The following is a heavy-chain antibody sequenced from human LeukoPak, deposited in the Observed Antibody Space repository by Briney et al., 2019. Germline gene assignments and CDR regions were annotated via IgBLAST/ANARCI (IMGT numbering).Heavy chain of an antibody. J-gene: IGHJ4*02. CDR3: ARPYIAGGYYFDC. Sequence: GGSLRLSCAASGFTFTSYAMHWVRQAPGKGLEWVALISYDGSNKYYTDSVKGRFTISRDNSKNTLYLQMNSLRSEDTAVYYCARPYIAGGYYFDCWGQGTLVTVSS. CDR1: GFTFTSYA. CDR2: ISYDGSNK. V-gene: IGHV3-30*04. D-gene: IGHD6-13*01.